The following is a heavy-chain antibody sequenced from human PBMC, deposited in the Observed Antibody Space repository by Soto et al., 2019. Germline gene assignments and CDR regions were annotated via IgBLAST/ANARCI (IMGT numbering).Heavy chain of an antibody. CDR1: GGTFSSHA. V-gene: IGHV1-69*06. J-gene: IGHJ6*02. CDR3: AGNPLRKAGAYYYYGMDV. D-gene: IGHD3-16*01. Sequence: SVKVSCKASGGTFSSHAISWVRQAPGQRPEWLGGIVHIFGTPNYAQKFQDRVTLTADKSTGTAYMELRSLRPEDTAIYYCAGNPLRKAGAYYYYGMDVWGQGTTVTVSS. CDR2: IVHIFGTP.